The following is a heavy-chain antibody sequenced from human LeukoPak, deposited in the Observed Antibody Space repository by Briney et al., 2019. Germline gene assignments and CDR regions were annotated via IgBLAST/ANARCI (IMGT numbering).Heavy chain of an antibody. V-gene: IGHV4-59*12. CDR2: IYYSGST. CDR1: GGSISSYY. D-gene: IGHD2-15*01. CDR3: ARENTAGSGGSCYFDY. Sequence: SETLSLTCTVSGGSISSYYWSWIRQPPGKGLEWIGYIYYSGSTYYNPSLKSRVTISVDTSKNQFSLKLSSVTAADTAVYYCARENTAGSGGSCYFDYWGQGTLVTVSS. J-gene: IGHJ4*02.